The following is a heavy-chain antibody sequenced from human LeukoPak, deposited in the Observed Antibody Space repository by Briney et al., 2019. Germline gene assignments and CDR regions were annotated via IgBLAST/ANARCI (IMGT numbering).Heavy chain of an antibody. Sequence: PGGSLRLSCAASGFTFSNFWMHWVRQAPGKGLVWVALIYGDGSFTRYADSVKGRFTISRDNSKNTLYLQMNSLRAEDTAVYYCARDRVGATDYFDYWGQGTLVTVSS. V-gene: IGHV3-74*01. CDR3: ARDRVGATDYFDY. CDR1: GFTFSNFW. J-gene: IGHJ4*02. D-gene: IGHD1-26*01. CDR2: IYGDGSFT.